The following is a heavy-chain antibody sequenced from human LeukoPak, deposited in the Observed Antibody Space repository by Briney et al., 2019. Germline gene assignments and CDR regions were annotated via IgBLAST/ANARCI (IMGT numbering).Heavy chain of an antibody. D-gene: IGHD2-2*01. CDR3: ARRVVVVPAAPIKVYAFDI. Sequence: SETLSLTCTVSGGSISSYYWSWIRQPAGKGLEWIGRIYTSGSTNYNPSLKSRVTMSVDTSKNQFSLKLSSVTAADTAVYYCARRVVVVPAAPIKVYAFDIWGQGTMVTVSS. CDR2: IYTSGST. CDR1: GGSISSYY. V-gene: IGHV4-4*07. J-gene: IGHJ3*02.